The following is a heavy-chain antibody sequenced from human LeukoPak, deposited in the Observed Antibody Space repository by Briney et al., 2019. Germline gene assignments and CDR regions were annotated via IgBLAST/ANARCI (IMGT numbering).Heavy chain of an antibody. CDR1: GFTFNRYW. CDR2: IKQDGSAK. V-gene: IGHV3-7*03. D-gene: IGHD3-9*01. J-gene: IGHJ4*02. CDR3: AKDHRDYDILTGFEVHDY. Sequence: HPGGSLRLSCAASGFTFNRYWMSWVRQAPGKELQWVANIKQDGSAKYYVDSVKGRFTISRDNSKNTLYLEMNNLRAEDTAVYYCAKDHRDYDILTGFEVHDYWGQGTLVTVSS.